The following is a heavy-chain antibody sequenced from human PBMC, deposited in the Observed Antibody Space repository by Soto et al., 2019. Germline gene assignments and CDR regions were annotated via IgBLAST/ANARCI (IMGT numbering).Heavy chain of an antibody. CDR3: ARGRLVYYYYYGMDV. V-gene: IGHV4-34*01. Sequence: PSETLSLTCAVYGGSFSGYYWSWIRQPPGKGLEWIGEINHSGSTNYNPSPKSRVTISVDTSKNQFSLKLSSVTAADTAVYYCARGRLVYYYYYGMDVWGQGTTVTVSS. CDR2: INHSGST. J-gene: IGHJ6*02. CDR1: GGSFSGYY.